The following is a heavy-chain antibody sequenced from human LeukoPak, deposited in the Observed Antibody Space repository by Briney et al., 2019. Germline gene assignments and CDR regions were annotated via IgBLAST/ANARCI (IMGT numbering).Heavy chain of an antibody. Sequence: GGSLRLSCAASGFTFSSYAMSWVRQAPGKGLEWVSAISGSGGSTYYADSVKGRFTISRDNSKNTLYLQMNSLRAEDTAVYYCAVYYYDSSGQKPPPDYRGQGALVTVSS. J-gene: IGHJ4*02. V-gene: IGHV3-23*01. D-gene: IGHD3-22*01. CDR2: ISGSGGST. CDR1: GFTFSSYA. CDR3: AVYYYDSSGQKPPPDY.